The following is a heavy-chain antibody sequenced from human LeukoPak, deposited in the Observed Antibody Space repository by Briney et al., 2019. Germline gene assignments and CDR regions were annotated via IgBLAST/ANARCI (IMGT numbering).Heavy chain of an antibody. CDR3: ARAGPASAPVWFSDL. CDR2: INPNSGGT. V-gene: IGHV1-2*02. D-gene: IGHD6-13*01. CDR1: GYTFTGYQ. J-gene: IGHJ2*01. Sequence: ASVKVSCKSSGYTFTGYQLRWELHAPGQVLEWMGWINPNSGGTNFAQRFQGRVTMTTDTSISTAYMELSSLRPDDTALYYCARAGPASAPVWFSDLWGRGTLVTVSS.